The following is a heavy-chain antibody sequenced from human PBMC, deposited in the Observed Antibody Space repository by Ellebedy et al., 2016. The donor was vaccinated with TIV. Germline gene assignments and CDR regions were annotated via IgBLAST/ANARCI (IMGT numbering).Heavy chain of an antibody. CDR1: GFTFGSYG. CDR2: IWYDGSYK. CDR3: ARDPTGYSFDY. Sequence: GESLKISCAASGFTFGSYGMHWVRQAPGKGLEWVAVIWYDGSYKYYSDAVKGRFTISRDNSKKTLQLQMTSLRAEDTGVYYCARDPTGYSFDYWGQGALVTVSS. D-gene: IGHD5-18*01. V-gene: IGHV3-33*01. J-gene: IGHJ4*02.